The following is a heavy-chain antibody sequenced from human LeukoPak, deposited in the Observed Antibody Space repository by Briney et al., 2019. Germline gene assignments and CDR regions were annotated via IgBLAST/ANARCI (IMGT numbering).Heavy chain of an antibody. V-gene: IGHV3-23*01. CDR1: GFIFSSYA. D-gene: IGHD2-8*01. Sequence: GGSLRHSCTASGFIFSSYAMSWVRQAPGKGLEWVSTISGSGGSTYYADSVKGRFTISRDNSKNTVYLQMKSLRAEDTAVYSCAKDRSCINVVCHGDLAYWGQGTLVTVSS. CDR3: AKDRSCINVVCHGDLAY. J-gene: IGHJ4*02. CDR2: ISGSGGST.